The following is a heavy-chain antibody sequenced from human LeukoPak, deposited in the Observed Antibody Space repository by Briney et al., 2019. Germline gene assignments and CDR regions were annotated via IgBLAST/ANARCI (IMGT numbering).Heavy chain of an antibody. CDR2: IRHDGSNK. V-gene: IGHV3-30*02. J-gene: IGHJ1*01. D-gene: IGHD3-10*01. Sequence: PGGSLRLSCAASGFTVSSYGMHWVRQAPGKGLQWVAFIRHDGSNKYYADSVKGRFTISRDNSKNTLYLQMNSLRAEDTGVYYCAKDPPYGSGIYFQHWGQGTLVTVSS. CDR1: GFTVSSYG. CDR3: AKDPPYGSGIYFQH.